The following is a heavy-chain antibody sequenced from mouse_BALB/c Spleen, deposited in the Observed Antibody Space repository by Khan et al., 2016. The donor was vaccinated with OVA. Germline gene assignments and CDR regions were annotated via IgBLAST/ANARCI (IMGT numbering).Heavy chain of an antibody. CDR2: INTHSGVP. D-gene: IGHD2-12*01. V-gene: IGHV9-4*02. J-gene: IGHJ4*01. CDR3: ARGGAAYYRSDGGAMEY. Sequence: QIQLVQSGPELKKPGETVRISCKASGYTFTTAGIQWVPKMPGKGLKWIGWINTHSGVPQYAADFKGRFAFSLEISVNTAYLQITNLKNEDTATYFCARGGAAYYRSDGGAMEYWGQGTSVNVSS. CDR1: GYTFTTAG.